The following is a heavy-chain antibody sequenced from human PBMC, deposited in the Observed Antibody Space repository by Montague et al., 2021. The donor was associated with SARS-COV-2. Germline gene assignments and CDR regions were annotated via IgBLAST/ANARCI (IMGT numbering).Heavy chain of an antibody. J-gene: IGHJ4*02. CDR1: GGSISSYHHY. CDR3: GRVILSATSNSFDC. Sequence: SETLSLTCTVSGGSISSYHHYWGWIRQPPGKGLEWIGAMYYSGSTWLNPSLNSRVTISVDTSKNQLSLNLRSVTAADTAVYFCGRVILSATSNSFDCWGPGTLVTVSS. CDR2: MYYSGST. V-gene: IGHV4-39*07. D-gene: IGHD2-15*01.